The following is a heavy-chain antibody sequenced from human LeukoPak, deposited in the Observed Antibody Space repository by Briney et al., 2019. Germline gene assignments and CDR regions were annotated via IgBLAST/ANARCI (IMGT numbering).Heavy chain of an antibody. CDR2: IIPIFGTT. Sequence: ASVKVSCKASRGPFSNYAINWVRQAPGQGLEWMGGIIPIFGTTNYAQKFQGRVTITADESRSIVYMEMSSLRSEDTAVYYCARDRGTVDWGQGTLVTVSS. V-gene: IGHV1-69*13. CDR1: RGPFSNYA. D-gene: IGHD3-10*01. CDR3: ARDRGTVD. J-gene: IGHJ4*02.